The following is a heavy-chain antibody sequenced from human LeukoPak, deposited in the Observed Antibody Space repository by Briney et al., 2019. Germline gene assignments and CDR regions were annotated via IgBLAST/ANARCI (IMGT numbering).Heavy chain of an antibody. Sequence: SVKVSCKASGGTFSSYAISWVRQAPGQGLEWMGRIIPIFGTANYAQKFQGRVTITTDESTSTAYMELSSLRSEDTAVYYCARLGYCSSTSCFGVDWFDPWGQGTLVTVSS. V-gene: IGHV1-69*05. CDR2: IIPIFGTA. CDR3: ARLGYCSSTSCFGVDWFDP. CDR1: GGTFSSYA. D-gene: IGHD2-2*01. J-gene: IGHJ5*02.